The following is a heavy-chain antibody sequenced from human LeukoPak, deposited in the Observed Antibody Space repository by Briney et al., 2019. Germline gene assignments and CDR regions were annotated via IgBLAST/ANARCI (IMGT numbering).Heavy chain of an antibody. Sequence: GGSLRLSCAASGITFSTYDMSWVRQAPGKGLEWVSGISWSGGTTYYADSVKGRFTISRDNSKNTLYLQMNSLRAEDTAVYYCAKGPGIAAAAPTGNWFDPWGQGTLVTVSS. D-gene: IGHD6-13*01. CDR1: GITFSTYD. J-gene: IGHJ5*02. CDR2: ISWSGGTT. V-gene: IGHV3-23*01. CDR3: AKGPGIAAAAPTGNWFDP.